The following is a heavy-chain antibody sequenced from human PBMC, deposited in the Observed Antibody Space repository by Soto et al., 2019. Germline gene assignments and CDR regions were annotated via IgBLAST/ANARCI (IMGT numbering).Heavy chain of an antibody. CDR3: PPSFGSGTGAFDY. D-gene: IGHD3-10*01. CDR2: FNPILSFS. V-gene: IGHV1-69*02. Sequence: QVQLVQSGAEVKKPGSSVKVSCKASGDTFNFYTINWVRQAPGLGLEWMGRFNPILSFSNSALKFQGRVTLTADKSTSTAYLALSSLKPEDAALYYCPPSFGSGTGAFDYWGQGALVTVSS. CDR1: GDTFNFYT. J-gene: IGHJ4*02.